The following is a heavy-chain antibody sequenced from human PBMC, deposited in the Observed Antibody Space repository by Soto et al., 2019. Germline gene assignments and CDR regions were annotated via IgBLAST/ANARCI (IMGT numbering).Heavy chain of an antibody. CDR1: GYDFPIYW. V-gene: IGHV5-51*01. CDR3: ARQGSAGGGDY. D-gene: IGHD6-19*01. J-gene: IGHJ4*02. Sequence: GESLKISCKASGYDFPIYWIAWVRQMPGKGLEWMGLIYPGDSDTRYSPSFQGQVTLSADKSITTAYLQLSSLKASDTAMYYCARQGSAGGGDYWGQGTLVTVSS. CDR2: IYPGDSDT.